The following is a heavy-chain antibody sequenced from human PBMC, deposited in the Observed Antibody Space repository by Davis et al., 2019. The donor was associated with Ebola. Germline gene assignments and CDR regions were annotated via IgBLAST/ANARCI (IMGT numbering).Heavy chain of an antibody. D-gene: IGHD6-19*01. J-gene: IGHJ4*02. Sequence: MPSETLSLTCTVSGGSISSSSYYWGWIRQPPGKGLEWIGSIYYSGSTYYNPSLKSRVTISVDTSKNQFSLKLSSVTAADTAVYYRARVLVFAVAGTFDYWGQGTLVTVSS. CDR3: ARVLVFAVAGTFDY. CDR1: GGSISSSSYY. V-gene: IGHV4-39*01. CDR2: IYYSGST.